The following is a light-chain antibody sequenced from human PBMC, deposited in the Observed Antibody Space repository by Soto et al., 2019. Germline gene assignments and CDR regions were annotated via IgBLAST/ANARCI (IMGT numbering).Light chain of an antibody. CDR3: FSYRSRESHV. Sequence: QSALTQPASVSGSPGQSITISCTGTSSDVGGYNHVSWYQQYPGKAPKLMIYGVTNRPSGVSNRFSGSKTGNTASLTISGLQAEDEDDYYCFSYRSRESHVFGTGTKLTVL. CDR1: SSDVGGYNH. J-gene: IGLJ1*01. CDR2: GVT. V-gene: IGLV2-14*01.